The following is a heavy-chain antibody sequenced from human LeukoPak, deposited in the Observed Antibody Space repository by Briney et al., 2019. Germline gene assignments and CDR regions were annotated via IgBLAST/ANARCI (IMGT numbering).Heavy chain of an antibody. CDR1: GFTFSSYS. D-gene: IGHD3-10*01. V-gene: IGHV3-48*01. Sequence: GGSLRLSCAASGFTFSSYSMNWVRQAPGKGLEWVSYISSGSSTIYYADSVKGRFTISRDNAKNSLYLQMNSLRAEDTAVYYCARGRVITIVRVVLVYWGQGTLVTVSS. CDR3: ARGRVITIVRVVLVY. J-gene: IGHJ4*02. CDR2: ISSGSSTI.